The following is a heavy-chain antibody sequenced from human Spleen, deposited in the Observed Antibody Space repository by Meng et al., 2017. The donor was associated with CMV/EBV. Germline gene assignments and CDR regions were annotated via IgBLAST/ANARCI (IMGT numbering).Heavy chain of an antibody. CDR3: ARARKGCSSTSCLLKSSINYYYGMDV. CDR2: IIPIFGTA. J-gene: IGHJ6*02. D-gene: IGHD2-2*01. CDR1: GGTFSSYA. V-gene: IGHV1-69*05. Sequence: SVKVSCKASGGTFSSYAISWVRQAPGQGLEWMGGIIPIFGTANYAQKFQGRVTITTDESTSTAYMELSSLRSEDTAVYYCARARKGCSSTSCLLKSSINYYYGMDVWGQGTTVTVSS.